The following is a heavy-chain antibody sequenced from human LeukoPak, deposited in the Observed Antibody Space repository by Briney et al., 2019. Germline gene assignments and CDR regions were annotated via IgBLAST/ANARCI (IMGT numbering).Heavy chain of an antibody. CDR1: GFTFSDAW. V-gene: IGHV3-15*01. J-gene: IGHJ3*02. CDR3: SGYDFDSSGYSPLDI. Sequence: GGSLRLSCAASGFTFSDAWMTWVRQAPGKGLEWVGRIKSKTDGGATDYAAPVRGRFTISRDDSKNTVYLQMNSLKTEDTAVYYCSGYDFDSSGYSPLDIWGQGTMVTVSS. CDR2: IKSKTDGGAT. D-gene: IGHD3-22*01.